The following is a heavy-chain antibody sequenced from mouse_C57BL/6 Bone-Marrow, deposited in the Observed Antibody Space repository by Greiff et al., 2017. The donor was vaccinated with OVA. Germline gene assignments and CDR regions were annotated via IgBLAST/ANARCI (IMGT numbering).Heavy chain of an antibody. CDR2: IYPSDSET. CDR1: GYTFTSYW. Sequence: QVQLQQPGAELVRPGSSVKLSCKASGYTFTSYWMDWVKQRPGQGLEWIGNIYPSDSETHYNQKFKDKATLTVDKSSSKAYMQLSSLTSEDSAVYYCAKGATVVATPYYYAMDYWGQGTSVTVSS. D-gene: IGHD1-1*01. J-gene: IGHJ4*01. CDR3: AKGATVVATPYYYAMDY. V-gene: IGHV1-61*01.